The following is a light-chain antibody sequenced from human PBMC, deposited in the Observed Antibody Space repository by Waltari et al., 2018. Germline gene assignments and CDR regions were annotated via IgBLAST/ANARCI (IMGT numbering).Light chain of an antibody. CDR1: ESVSSN. J-gene: IGKJ2*01. Sequence: DIVLTQSPATLSLSPGEGATLSCRASESVSSNLAWYQQKPGQAPRLLIYDASNRATGIPARFSGSGYGTDFTLTITALEPEDFAVYYCQQRTNWLYTFGQGTKVQIK. CDR2: DAS. V-gene: IGKV3-11*01. CDR3: QQRTNWLYT.